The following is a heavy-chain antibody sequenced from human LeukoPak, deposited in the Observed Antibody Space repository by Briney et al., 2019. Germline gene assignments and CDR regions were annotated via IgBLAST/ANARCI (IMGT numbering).Heavy chain of an antibody. V-gene: IGHV3-11*01. CDR2: MSSRSGII. CDR1: GFTVSSNY. CDR3: AGGVLEAQGWLQWMGTVYSMDV. D-gene: IGHD5-24*01. J-gene: IGHJ6*02. Sequence: GGSLRLSCAASGFTVSSNYMNWIRQSPGKGLEWISYMSSRSGIIYYGGSVKGRFTISRDNAKNSLYLQMNSLRPDDTAVYYCAGGVLEAQGWLQWMGTVYSMDVWGQGTPVTVSS.